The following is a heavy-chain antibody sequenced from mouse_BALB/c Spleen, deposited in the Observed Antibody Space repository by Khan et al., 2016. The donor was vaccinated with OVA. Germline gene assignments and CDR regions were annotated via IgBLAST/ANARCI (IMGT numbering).Heavy chain of an antibody. J-gene: IGHJ3*01. D-gene: IGHD3-1*01. CDR1: GYTFTSYQ. Sequence: QVQLKQSGAELVKPGASVKLSCKASGYTFTSYQMYWVKQRPGQGLEWIGEINPNNGGTNFNEKFKSKATLTVDKSSSTAFMQLSSLTSEDSAVYYCIRGGYGGVAYWGQGTLVTVSA. V-gene: IGHV1S81*02. CDR2: INPNNGGT. CDR3: IRGGYGGVAY.